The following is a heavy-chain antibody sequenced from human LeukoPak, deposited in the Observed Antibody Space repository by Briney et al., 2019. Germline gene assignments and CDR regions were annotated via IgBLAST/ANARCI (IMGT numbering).Heavy chain of an antibody. Sequence: GGSLRLSCTTSGFPFSNYTMSWVRQAPGKGLEWVSAIRGSGDSTYYADSVKGRFTISRDNSKNTLHLQMNSLRAEDTAVYYCAKDWDDYGYYLPLDYWGQGTLVTVSS. J-gene: IGHJ4*02. D-gene: IGHD4-17*01. V-gene: IGHV3-23*01. CDR2: IRGSGDST. CDR1: GFPFSNYT. CDR3: AKDWDDYGYYLPLDY.